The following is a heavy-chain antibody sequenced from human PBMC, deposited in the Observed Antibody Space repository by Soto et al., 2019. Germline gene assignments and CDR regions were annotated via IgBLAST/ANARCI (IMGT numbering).Heavy chain of an antibody. V-gene: IGHV4-59*01. D-gene: IGHD6-13*01. Sequence: PSETLSLTCTVSGSSISGYYWSWIRQSPGKGLEWIGYIHYSGSTNYNPSLKSRVTISVDTSKNQLSLKLSSVTAADTAVYYCARGSAAGTKSPFDYWGQGTLVTVS. J-gene: IGHJ4*02. CDR1: GSSISGYY. CDR2: IHYSGST. CDR3: ARGSAAGTKSPFDY.